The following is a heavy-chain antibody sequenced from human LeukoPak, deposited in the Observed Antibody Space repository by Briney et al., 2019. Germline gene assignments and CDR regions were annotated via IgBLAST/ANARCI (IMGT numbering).Heavy chain of an antibody. D-gene: IGHD6-19*01. CDR2: IIPIFGTA. J-gene: IGHJ4*02. CDR3: ARVSSGWYYFDY. CDR1: GGTFSSYA. Sequence: SVKVSCKASGGTFSSYAISWVRQAPGQGLEWMGRIIPIFGTASYAQEFQGRVTITTDESTSTAYMELSSLRSEDTAVYYCARVSSGWYYFDYWGQGTLVTVSS. V-gene: IGHV1-69*05.